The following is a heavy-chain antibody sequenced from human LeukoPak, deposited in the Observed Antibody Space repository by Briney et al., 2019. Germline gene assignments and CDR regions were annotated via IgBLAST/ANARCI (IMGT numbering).Heavy chain of an antibody. V-gene: IGHV3-74*01. J-gene: IGHJ4*02. D-gene: IGHD3-9*01. CDR3: ARVGEKYYDILTGYQN. CDR2: INSDGSST. CDR1: GFTFSSYW. Sequence: PGGSLRLSCAASGFTFSSYWMHWVRQAPGKGLVWVSRINSDGSSTSYADSVKGRFTISRDNAKNTLYLQMNSLRAEDTAVYYCARVGEKYYDILTGYQNWGQGTLVTVSS.